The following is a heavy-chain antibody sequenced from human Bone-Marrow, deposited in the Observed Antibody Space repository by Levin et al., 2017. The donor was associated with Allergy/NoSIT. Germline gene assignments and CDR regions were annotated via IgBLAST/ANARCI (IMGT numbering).Heavy chain of an antibody. D-gene: IGHD6-19*01. Sequence: PGGSLRLSCGVSGFTFSNYAMHWVRQAPGKGLEWVALIIHDGSNEYYVDSVRGRFTISRDNSKNTLYLEMNSLSAEDTAVYYCAKDYGRSGFNYYFDHWGLGTLVTVSS. V-gene: IGHV3-30*04. J-gene: IGHJ4*02. CDR1: GFTFSNYA. CDR2: IIHDGSNE. CDR3: AKDYGRSGFNYYFDH.